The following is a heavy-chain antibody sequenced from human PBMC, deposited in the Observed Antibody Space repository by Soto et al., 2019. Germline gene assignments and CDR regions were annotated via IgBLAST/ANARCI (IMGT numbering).Heavy chain of an antibody. CDR2: ISTDKGNT. J-gene: IGHJ4*02. V-gene: IGHV1-18*01. CDR1: GYSFTTYG. CDR3: ARDRDWKLDY. D-gene: IGHD1-1*01. Sequence: ASVKVSCKASGYSFTTYGMTWVRQAPGQGLEWMGWISTDKGNTKYAQNFQSRATLTTDTSTSKAYMELRSLRSDDTAVYYCARDRDWKLDYWGQGTLVTVSS.